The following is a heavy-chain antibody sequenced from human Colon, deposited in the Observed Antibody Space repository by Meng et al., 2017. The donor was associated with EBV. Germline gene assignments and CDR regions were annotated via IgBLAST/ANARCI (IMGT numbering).Heavy chain of an antibody. J-gene: IGHJ4*02. D-gene: IGHD1-26*01. CDR2: IDDSGST. CDR3: ARGKQDAWELLAY. Sequence: QVQLQGSGPGLVKPSGTLPLTCGVAGVSISSNIRWTWVRQPPGKGLEWIGDIDDSGSTNYNPSLNSRISISLDKSKNHFSLKVNSVTAADTAVYYCARGKQDAWELLAYWGQGALVTVSS. CDR1: GVSISSNIR. V-gene: IGHV4-4*02.